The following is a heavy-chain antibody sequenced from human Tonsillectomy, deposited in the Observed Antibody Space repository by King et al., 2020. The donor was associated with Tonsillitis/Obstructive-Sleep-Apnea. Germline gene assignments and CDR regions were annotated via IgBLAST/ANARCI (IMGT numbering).Heavy chain of an antibody. CDR1: GFTFSSYA. J-gene: IGHJ2*01. D-gene: IGHD3-16*02. CDR2: IIGSGGST. Sequence: VQLVESGGGLIQPGGSLRLSCAASGFTFSSYAMSWVRQAPGKGLEWVAAIIGSGGSTYYADSVKGRFTISIDNSKNTLYLQMNSLRAEDTAVYYCAKELMITFGGVIVIGDWYFDLWGRGTLVTVSS. V-gene: IGHV3-23*04. CDR3: AKELMITFGGVIVIGDWYFDL.